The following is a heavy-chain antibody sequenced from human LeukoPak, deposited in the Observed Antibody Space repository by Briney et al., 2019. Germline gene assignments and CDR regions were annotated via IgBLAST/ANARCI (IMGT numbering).Heavy chain of an antibody. D-gene: IGHD2-21*02. CDR3: AREVTNDAFDI. Sequence: GRSLRLSCAASGFTFSSYAMHWVRQAPGKGLEWAAVISYDGSNKYYADSVKGRFTISRDNSKNTLYLQMNSLRAEDTAVYYCAREVTNDAFDIWGQGTMVTVSS. J-gene: IGHJ3*02. CDR2: ISYDGSNK. CDR1: GFTFSSYA. V-gene: IGHV3-30*04.